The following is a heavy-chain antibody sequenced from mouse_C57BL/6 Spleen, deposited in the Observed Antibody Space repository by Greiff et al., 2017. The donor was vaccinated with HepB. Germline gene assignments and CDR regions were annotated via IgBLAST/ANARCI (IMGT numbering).Heavy chain of an antibody. CDR1: GYTFTNYW. J-gene: IGHJ1*03. CDR2: IYPGGGYT. Sequence: VQLQQSGAELVRPGTSVKMSCKASGYTFTNYWIGWAKQRPGHGLEWIGDIYPGGGYTNYNEKFKGKATLTADKSSSTAYMQFSSLTSEDSAIYYCARGEFRYFDVWGTGTTVTVSS. V-gene: IGHV1-63*01. CDR3: ARGEFRYFDV.